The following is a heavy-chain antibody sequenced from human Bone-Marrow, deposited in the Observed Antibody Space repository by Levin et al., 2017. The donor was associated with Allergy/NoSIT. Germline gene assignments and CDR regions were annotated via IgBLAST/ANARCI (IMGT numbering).Heavy chain of an antibody. J-gene: IGHJ6*02. V-gene: IGHV3-33*01. D-gene: IGHD6-19*01. CDR1: GFTFSSYG. CDR3: ARDQFVPEAGTFYYYGIDV. CDR2: VWYDGNNK. Sequence: GGSLRLSCAASGFTFSSYGMHWVRQAPGKGLEWVAVVWYDGNNKYYADSLKGRFTISRDNSKSTLYLQMNSLRAEDTAVYYCARDQFVPEAGTFYYYGIDVWGQGTTVTVSS.